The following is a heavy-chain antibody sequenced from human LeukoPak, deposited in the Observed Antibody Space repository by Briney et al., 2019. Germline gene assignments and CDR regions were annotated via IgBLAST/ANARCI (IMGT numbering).Heavy chain of an antibody. CDR3: ARLSGYYDILTGYYFGWFDP. Sequence: SETLSLTCTVSGGSISSYYWSWIRQPPGKGLEWIGYTYYSGSTNYDPSLKSRVTISVDTSKNQFSLKLSSVTAADTAVYYCARLSGYYDILTGYYFGWFDPWGQGTLVTVSS. CDR2: TYYSGST. CDR1: GGSISSYY. D-gene: IGHD3-9*01. V-gene: IGHV4-59*08. J-gene: IGHJ5*02.